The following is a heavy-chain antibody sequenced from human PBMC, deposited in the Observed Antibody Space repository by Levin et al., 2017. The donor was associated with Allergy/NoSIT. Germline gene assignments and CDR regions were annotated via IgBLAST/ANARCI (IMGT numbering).Heavy chain of an antibody. CDR3: VRETYYDILTGYSPHFDY. Sequence: LSLTCAASGFTFSSYSMNWVRQAPGKGLEWVSYISSSSSTIYYADSVKGRFTISRDNAKNSLYLQMNSLRAEDTAVYYCVRETYYDILTGYSPHFDYWGQGTLVTVSS. CDR2: ISSSSSTI. V-gene: IGHV3-48*01. D-gene: IGHD3-9*01. CDR1: GFTFSSYS. J-gene: IGHJ4*02.